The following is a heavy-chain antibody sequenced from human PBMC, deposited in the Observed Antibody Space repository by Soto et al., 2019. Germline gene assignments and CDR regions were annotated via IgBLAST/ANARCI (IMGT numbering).Heavy chain of an antibody. CDR2: ISGSGGST. D-gene: IGHD1-7*01. CDR3: AKGRQGYNWNSPDYYYYGMDV. J-gene: IGHJ6*02. CDR1: GFTFSSYA. V-gene: IGHV3-23*01. Sequence: HPGGSLRLSCAASGFTFSSYAMSWVRQAPGKGLEWVSAISGSGGSTYYADSVKGRFTISRDNSKNTLYLQMNSLRAEDTAVYYCAKGRQGYNWNSPDYYYYGMDVWGQGTTVTVSS.